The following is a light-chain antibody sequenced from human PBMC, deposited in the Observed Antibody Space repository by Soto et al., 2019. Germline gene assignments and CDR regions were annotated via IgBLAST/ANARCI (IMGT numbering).Light chain of an antibody. CDR1: QNIYSW. CDR3: QQYNSFPWT. J-gene: IGKJ1*01. CDR2: KAS. V-gene: IGKV1-5*03. Sequence: DIQMTQSPSTLSASVGDRVTITCRASQNIYSWLAWNQQKPGKAPKLLLYKASNLESGVPSRFSGSGSGTEITLTISSLQPDDFATYYCQQYNSFPWTFGQGTKVEIK.